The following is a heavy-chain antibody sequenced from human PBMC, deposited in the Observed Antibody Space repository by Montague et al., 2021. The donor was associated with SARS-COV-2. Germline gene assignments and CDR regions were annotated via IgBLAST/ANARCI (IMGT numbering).Heavy chain of an antibody. V-gene: IGHV4-30-2*03. CDR2: IYYSGGT. CDR1: GFSLSTSGMC. J-gene: IGHJ4*02. D-gene: IGHD4-17*01. CDR3: ARHLNYRDYGGDDY. Sequence: LVKPTQTLTLTCTFSGFSLSTSGMCVSWIRQPPGKALEWIGSIYYSGGTYSNSSLKSRVTISVDTSKNQFSLKLSSVTAADTAVYYCARHLNYRDYGGDDYWGQGTLVTVSS.